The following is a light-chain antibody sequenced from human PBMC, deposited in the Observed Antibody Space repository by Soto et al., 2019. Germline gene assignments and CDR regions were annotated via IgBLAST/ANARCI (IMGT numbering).Light chain of an antibody. CDR3: CSYAGSSTFHVV. Sequence: QSALTQPASVSGSPGQSITISCTGTSSDIGAYNYVSWYQQHPGKAPKLLIYEVTNRPSGVSDRFSGSKSGNTASLTISGLQAEDEADYYCCSYAGSSTFHVVFGGGTKLTVL. CDR1: SSDIGAYNY. V-gene: IGLV2-23*02. CDR2: EVT. J-gene: IGLJ2*01.